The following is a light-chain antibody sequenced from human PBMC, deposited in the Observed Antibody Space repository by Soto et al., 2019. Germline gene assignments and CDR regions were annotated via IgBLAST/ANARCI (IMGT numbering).Light chain of an antibody. V-gene: IGKV3-20*01. CDR2: GAS. Sequence: EIVLTQSPGTLSLSPGERATLSCRARQSVSNYLAWYQQKPGQAPRLLIYGASSRATGIPDRFSGSGSGTDFTLTISRLEPADFAVYYCQQYGGSPQTFGQGTKVDIK. CDR3: QQYGGSPQT. CDR1: QSVSNY. J-gene: IGKJ1*01.